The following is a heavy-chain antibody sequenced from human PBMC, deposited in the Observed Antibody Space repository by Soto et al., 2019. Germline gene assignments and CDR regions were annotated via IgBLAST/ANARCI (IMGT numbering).Heavy chain of an antibody. CDR1: GLTFSTYA. V-gene: IGHV3-23*01. D-gene: IGHD5-12*01. J-gene: IGHJ6*02. CDR3: AKSPEGLEGYNSNYSGKDV. CDR2: IGGSGTGGRT. Sequence: EVHLLESGGDLVQPGGSLRLSCTASGLTFSTYAMSWVRQAPGKGLEWVSAIGGSGTGGRTYYADSGKGRFTISRDNSKNTVYLQMTSLRADDTAVYYCAKSPEGLEGYNSNYSGKDVWGQGTTVTVSS.